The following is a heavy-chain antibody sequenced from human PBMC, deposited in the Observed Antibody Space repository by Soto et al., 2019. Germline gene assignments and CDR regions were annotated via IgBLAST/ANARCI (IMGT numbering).Heavy chain of an antibody. CDR2: ISSSGSTI. J-gene: IGHJ6*03. CDR1: GFTFSDYY. CDR3: ASPPGGAYYYYMDV. Sequence: GGSLRLSCAASGFTFSDYYMSWIRQAPGKGLEWVSYISSSGSTIYYADSVKGRFTISRDNAKNSLYLQMNSLRAEDTAVYYCASPPGGAYYYYMDVWGKGTTVTVSS. D-gene: IGHD3-10*01. V-gene: IGHV3-11*01.